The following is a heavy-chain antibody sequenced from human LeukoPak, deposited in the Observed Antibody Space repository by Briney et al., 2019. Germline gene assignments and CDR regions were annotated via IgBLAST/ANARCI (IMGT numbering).Heavy chain of an antibody. Sequence: PEGSLRLSCAASGFTFSRFNLHWVRQAPGKGLEWVAVISYDGSNKYYADSVKGRFTISRDNSKSTLYLQMNSLRAEDTAVYYCARDRWGAPTSTMIDYLDYWGQGTLVTVSS. V-gene: IGHV3-30*19. D-gene: IGHD2-21*01. CDR3: ARDRWGAPTSTMIDYLDY. CDR2: ISYDGSNK. J-gene: IGHJ4*02. CDR1: GFTFSRFN.